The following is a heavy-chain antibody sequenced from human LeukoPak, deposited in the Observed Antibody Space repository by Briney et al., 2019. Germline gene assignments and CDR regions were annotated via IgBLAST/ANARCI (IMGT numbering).Heavy chain of an antibody. Sequence: PGGSLRLSCAASGFTFSDYYMSWIRQATGKGVEWVSYISSSSSYTNYADSVKGRFTISRDNAKNSLYLQISSLRAEDTAVYYCARDPYYGSGNLHDYCGQGTLVTVSS. CDR1: GFTFSDYY. D-gene: IGHD3-10*01. J-gene: IGHJ4*02. CDR3: ARDPYYGSGNLHDY. V-gene: IGHV3-11*06. CDR2: ISSSSSYT.